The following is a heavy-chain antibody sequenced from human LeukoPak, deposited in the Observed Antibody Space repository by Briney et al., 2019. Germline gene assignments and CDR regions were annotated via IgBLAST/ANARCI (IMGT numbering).Heavy chain of an antibody. Sequence: ASVKVSCKASGYTFTGYYMHWVRQAPGQGLEWMGWINPNSGDTNYAQNFQGRVTMTRDTSIITAYMELGSLRSDDTAVYYCARSQVHDYWGQGTLVTVSS. J-gene: IGHJ4*02. CDR1: GYTFTGYY. CDR2: INPNSGDT. V-gene: IGHV1-2*02. CDR3: ARSQVHDY.